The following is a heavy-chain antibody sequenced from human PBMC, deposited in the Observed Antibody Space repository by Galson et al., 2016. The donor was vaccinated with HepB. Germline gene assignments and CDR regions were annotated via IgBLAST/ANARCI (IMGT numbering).Heavy chain of an antibody. CDR1: GYTCTSYY. J-gene: IGHJ4*02. CDR2: LNPSGGST. D-gene: IGHD2-2*01. Sequence: SVKVSCKASGYTCTSYYMHWVRQAPGQGREWMGTLNPSGGSTRYAQTFQGRVTMTRDTATSNVYMELSGLRSDDTAVYYCARNAMYCSSTSCSTYYFDYWGQGTLVTVSS. CDR3: ARNAMYCSSTSCSTYYFDY. V-gene: IGHV1-46*01.